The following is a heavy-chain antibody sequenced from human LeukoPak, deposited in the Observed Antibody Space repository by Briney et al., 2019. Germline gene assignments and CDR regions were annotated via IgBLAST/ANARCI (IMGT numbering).Heavy chain of an antibody. CDR1: GFTFSSYA. CDR2: ISGPAGSW. J-gene: IGHJ4*02. V-gene: IGHV3-23*01. D-gene: IGHD5/OR15-5a*01. CDR3: AKKVGLVSAPLWYFDV. Sequence: GGSLRLSCEASGFTFSSYAMSWVRQAPGKGLEWVAAISGPAGSWDYADSVKGRFTVSRDNSKNTLLLQMNSLRAEDTATYYCAKKVGLVSAPLWYFDVWGQGTLVAVSS.